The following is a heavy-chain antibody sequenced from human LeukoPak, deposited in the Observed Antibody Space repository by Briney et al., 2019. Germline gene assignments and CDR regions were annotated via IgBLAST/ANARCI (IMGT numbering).Heavy chain of an antibody. V-gene: IGHV4-39*01. D-gene: IGHD6-6*01. J-gene: IGHJ4*02. CDR3: ARGEYSSSHFDY. CDR1: GASISSSRSF. Sequence: SETLSLTCTVSGASISSSRSFWGWIRQPPGKGLEWIVSIFSGGNTYYNPSLNSRVSISIDTSKNQFSLKLSSVTAADTAVYYCARGEYSSSHFDYWGQGTLVTVSS. CDR2: IFSGGNT.